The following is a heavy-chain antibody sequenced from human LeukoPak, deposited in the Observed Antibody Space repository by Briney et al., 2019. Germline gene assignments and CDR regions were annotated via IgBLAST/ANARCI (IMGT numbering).Heavy chain of an antibody. Sequence: PGGSLRLSCAASGFTFSSYSMYWVRQAPGKGLEWVSSISSSSSYIYYADSVKGRFTISRDNAKNSLYLQMNSLRAEDTAVYYCARSYTAMVMVDYWGQGTLVTVSS. J-gene: IGHJ4*02. CDR2: ISSSSSYI. D-gene: IGHD5-18*01. V-gene: IGHV3-21*01. CDR3: ARSYTAMVMVDY. CDR1: GFTFSSYS.